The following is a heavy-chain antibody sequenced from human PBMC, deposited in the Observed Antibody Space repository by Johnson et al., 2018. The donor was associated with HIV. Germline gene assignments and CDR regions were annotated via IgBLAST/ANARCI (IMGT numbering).Heavy chain of an antibody. Sequence: QVQLEESGGGLIQPGGSLRLSCAASGFTVSSNYMSWVRQAPGKGLEWVAIISNDGSNTYFADSVKGRFTISRDNFKNTVYLQMNSLRTVDTAVYYCAKASNYYDSSRHAFDIWGQGTMVTVSS. D-gene: IGHD3-22*01. CDR1: GFTVSSNY. CDR2: ISNDGSNT. V-gene: IGHV3-30*18. J-gene: IGHJ3*02. CDR3: AKASNYYDSSRHAFDI.